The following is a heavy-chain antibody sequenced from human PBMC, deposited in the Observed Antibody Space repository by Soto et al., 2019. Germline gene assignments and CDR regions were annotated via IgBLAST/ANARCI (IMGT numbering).Heavy chain of an antibody. CDR1: GYSISSGYY. D-gene: IGHD3-22*01. Sequence: PSETLSLTCVVSGYSISSGYYWAWVRQPPGKELEWIGSIYHSGKTYYKPSLRSRVTVSVDTSKNQFSMKLISVTAADTAVYYCARDKRVNMIGGCFDPCGQGTLVTVSS. CDR2: IYHSGKT. J-gene: IGHJ5*02. CDR3: ARDKRVNMIGGCFDP. V-gene: IGHV4-38-2*02.